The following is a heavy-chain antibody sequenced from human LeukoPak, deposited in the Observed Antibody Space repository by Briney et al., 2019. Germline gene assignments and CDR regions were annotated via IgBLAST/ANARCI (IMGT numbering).Heavy chain of an antibody. CDR2: IYYSGST. CDR1: GGSISSYY. D-gene: IGHD2-15*01. CDR3: ARGSASDEDAFDI. J-gene: IGHJ3*02. V-gene: IGHV4-59*01. Sequence: SETLSLTCTVFGGSISSYYWSWIRQPPGKGLEWIGYIYYSGSTNYNPSLKSRVTISVDTSKNQFSLKLSSVTAADTAVYYCARGSASDEDAFDIWGQGTMVTVSS.